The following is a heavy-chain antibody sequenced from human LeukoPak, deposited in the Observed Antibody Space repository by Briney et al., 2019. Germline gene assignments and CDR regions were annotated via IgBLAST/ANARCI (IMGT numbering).Heavy chain of an antibody. CDR2: IYPGDSDT. CDR1: GYSFTSYW. J-gene: IGHJ3*01. CDR3: ARRLWEGWNPTSSYDGFDV. D-gene: IGHD2-2*01. Sequence: NHGESLKISCKGSGYSFTSYWIGWVRQMPGKGLEWMGIIYPGDSDTRYSPSFQGQVTISADKSISTAYLQWSSLKASDTAMYYCARRLWEGWNPTSSYDGFDVWGQGTMVTVSS. V-gene: IGHV5-51*01.